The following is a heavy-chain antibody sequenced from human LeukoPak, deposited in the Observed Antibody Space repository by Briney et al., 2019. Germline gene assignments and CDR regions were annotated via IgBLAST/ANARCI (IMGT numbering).Heavy chain of an antibody. CDR3: ARVSAGCRGGSCYFIDY. CDR2: ISSSGSTI. J-gene: IGHJ4*02. CDR1: GFTFSSYE. Sequence: PGGSLRLSCAASGFTFSSYEMNWVRQAPGKGLEWVSYISSSGSTIYYADSVKGRFTISRDNAKNSLYLQMNSLRAEDTAVYYCARVSAGCRGGSCYFIDYWGQGTLVTVSS. V-gene: IGHV3-48*03. D-gene: IGHD2-15*01.